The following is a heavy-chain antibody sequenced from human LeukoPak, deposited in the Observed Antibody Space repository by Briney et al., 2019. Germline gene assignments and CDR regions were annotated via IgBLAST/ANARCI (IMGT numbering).Heavy chain of an antibody. V-gene: IGHV3-30*18. CDR3: AKIMKGYFEVRHSIDY. D-gene: IGHD3-9*01. J-gene: IGHJ4*02. CDR1: GFTFSSYG. CDR2: ISYDGSNK. Sequence: PGRSLRLSCAASGFTFSSYGMHWVRQAPGKGLEWVAVISYDGSNKYYADSVKGRFTISRDNSKNTLYLQMNSLRAEDTAVYYCAKIMKGYFEVRHSIDYWGQGTLVTVSS.